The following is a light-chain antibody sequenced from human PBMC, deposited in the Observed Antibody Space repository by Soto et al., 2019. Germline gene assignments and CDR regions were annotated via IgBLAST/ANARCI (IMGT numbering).Light chain of an antibody. J-gene: IGKJ4*01. Sequence: DIRLTQSPSSLSASVGDRVTITCRASQNIQNSLNWYQQQPGKAPKLLIYAASSLQRGVPSRFSGSGSGTDFTLTMNSLQPEDFATYYCQESYTTGLTFGGGTKVEIK. CDR3: QESYTTGLT. CDR2: AAS. V-gene: IGKV1-39*01. CDR1: QNIQNS.